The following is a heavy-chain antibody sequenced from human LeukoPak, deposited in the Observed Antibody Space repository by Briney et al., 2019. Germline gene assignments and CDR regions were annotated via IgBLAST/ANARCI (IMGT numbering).Heavy chain of an antibody. Sequence: SETLSLTCTVSGVSMSSVAFYWSWIRQHPGKGLEWIGNIYYSGSTYYNPSLKSRVTISVDRSKNQFSLKLTSVTAADTAVYYCARAFPFDDYGDPDAFDIWGQGTMVTVSS. J-gene: IGHJ3*02. CDR2: IYYSGST. D-gene: IGHD4-17*01. V-gene: IGHV4-30-4*08. CDR3: ARAFPFDDYGDPDAFDI. CDR1: GVSMSSVAFY.